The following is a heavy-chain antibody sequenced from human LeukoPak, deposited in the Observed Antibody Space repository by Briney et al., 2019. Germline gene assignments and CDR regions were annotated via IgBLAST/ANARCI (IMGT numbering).Heavy chain of an antibody. CDR2: IIPILGIA. Sequence: SVKVSCKASGYTFTSYGISWVRQAPGQGLEWMGRIIPILGIANYAQKFQGRVTITADKSTSTAYMELSSLRSEDTAVYYCARVSSSGYYYSYFQHWGQGTLVTVSS. D-gene: IGHD3-22*01. V-gene: IGHV1-69*04. CDR3: ARVSSSGYYYSYFQH. J-gene: IGHJ1*01. CDR1: GYTFTSYG.